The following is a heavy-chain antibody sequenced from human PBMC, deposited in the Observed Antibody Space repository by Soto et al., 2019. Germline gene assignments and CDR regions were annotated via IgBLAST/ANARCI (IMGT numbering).Heavy chain of an antibody. CDR3: EREGLEWVLLSGSFDY. Sequence: QVQLVQSGAEVKKPGSSVKVSCKASGGTFSSYAISWVRQAPGQGLEWMGGIIPIFGTANYAQKFQGRVTITADDSTGTAYMELSSLSAEDTAVYYCEREGLEWVLLSGSFDYWGQGALVTVSS. D-gene: IGHD3-3*01. CDR1: GGTFSSYA. J-gene: IGHJ4*02. CDR2: IIPIFGTA. V-gene: IGHV1-69*01.